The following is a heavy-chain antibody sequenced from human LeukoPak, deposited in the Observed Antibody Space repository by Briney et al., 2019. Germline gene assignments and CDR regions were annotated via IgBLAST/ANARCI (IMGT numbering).Heavy chain of an antibody. CDR1: GAFITNSHW. Sequence: SETLSLTCAVSGAFITNSHWWSWARQPPGKGLEWIGEVYHSGTTNYNPSLQSRVTMSVDKSKNQFSLKLSSVTAADTAVYYCATYFYGEYGSYYFDYWGQGTLVTVSS. CDR3: ATYFYGEYGSYYFDY. J-gene: IGHJ4*02. CDR2: VYHSGTT. D-gene: IGHD4-17*01. V-gene: IGHV4-4*02.